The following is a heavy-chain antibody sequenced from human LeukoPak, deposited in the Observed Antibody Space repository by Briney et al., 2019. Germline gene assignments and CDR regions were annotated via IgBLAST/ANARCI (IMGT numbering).Heavy chain of an antibody. D-gene: IGHD6-6*01. CDR2: IYYSGST. J-gene: IGHJ4*02. CDR1: GGSISSSSYY. V-gene: IGHV4-39*07. Sequence: SETLSLTCTVSGGSISSSSYYWGWIRQPPGKGLECIGSIYYSGSTYYNPSLKSRVTISVDTSKNQFSLRLSFVTAADTAVYYCARIEYSSSCDYWGQGTLVTVSS. CDR3: ARIEYSSSCDY.